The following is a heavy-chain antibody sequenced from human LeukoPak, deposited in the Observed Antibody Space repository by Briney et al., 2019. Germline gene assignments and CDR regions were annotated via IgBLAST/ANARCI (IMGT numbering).Heavy chain of an antibody. CDR2: IIPIFGTA. J-gene: IGHJ4*02. Sequence: SVKVSCKASGGTFISYAISWVRQAPGQGLKWMGGIIPIFGTANYAQKFQGRVTITADESTSTAYMELSSLRSEDTAVYYCRTHSTVVTQPAFDSWGQGTLVTVSS. V-gene: IGHV1-69*13. CDR1: GGTFISYA. CDR3: RTHSTVVTQPAFDS. D-gene: IGHD4-23*01.